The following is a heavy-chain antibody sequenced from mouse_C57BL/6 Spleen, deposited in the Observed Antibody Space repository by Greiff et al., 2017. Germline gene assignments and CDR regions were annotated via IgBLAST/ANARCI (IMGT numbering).Heavy chain of an antibody. CDR1: GFSLTSYG. Sequence: VMLVESGPGLVAPSQSLSITCTVSGFSLTSYGVDWVRQPPGKGLEWLGVIWGGGSTNYNSAPMSRMSISKDTSTSQVFLTMNSLQTDDTAMYYCAKRHYYGSSYWYFDVWGTGTTVTVSS. CDR2: IWGGGST. CDR3: AKRHYYGSSYWYFDV. D-gene: IGHD1-1*01. J-gene: IGHJ1*03. V-gene: IGHV2-9*01.